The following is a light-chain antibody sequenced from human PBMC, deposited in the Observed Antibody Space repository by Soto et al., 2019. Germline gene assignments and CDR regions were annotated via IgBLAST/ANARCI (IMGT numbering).Light chain of an antibody. CDR3: QPYNNWPYT. CDR1: QHVSSN. CDR2: RAS. Sequence: EIVMTQSPATLSVSPGGSATLSCRASQHVSSNFAWYRQKPGQAPTLLIYRASTTATGTPARFSGSGSWTEFPLTISSLQSEDFAVSYCQPYNNWPYTFGQRTKLEIK. J-gene: IGKJ2*01. V-gene: IGKV3-15*01.